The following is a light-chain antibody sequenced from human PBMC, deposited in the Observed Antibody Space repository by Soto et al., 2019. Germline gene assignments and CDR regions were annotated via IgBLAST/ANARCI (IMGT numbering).Light chain of an antibody. CDR3: KKYNDWNLT. CDR2: GAF. J-gene: IGKJ1*01. CDR1: QSVSSN. Sequence: EIVSTQSPVTLSVSPGARATLSCRASQSVSSNLAWYQQKPGQAHSILIYGAFTRATGIPDRFSGTGSGTEFTLNISSMKSEEFALYDCKKYNDWNLTFGQGTKVDIK. V-gene: IGKV3-15*01.